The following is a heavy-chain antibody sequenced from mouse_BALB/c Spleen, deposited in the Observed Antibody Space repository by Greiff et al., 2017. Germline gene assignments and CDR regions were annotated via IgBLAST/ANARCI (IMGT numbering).Heavy chain of an antibody. Sequence: EVKVVESGGGLVKLGGSLKLSCAASGFTFSSYYMSWVRQTPEKRLELVAAINSNGGSTYYPDTVKGRFTISRDNAKNTLYLQMSSLKSEDTALYYCARETTVVARSAMDYWGQGTSVTVSS. CDR1: GFTFSSYY. V-gene: IGHV5-6-2*01. CDR3: ARETTVVARSAMDY. CDR2: INSNGGST. D-gene: IGHD1-1*01. J-gene: IGHJ4*01.